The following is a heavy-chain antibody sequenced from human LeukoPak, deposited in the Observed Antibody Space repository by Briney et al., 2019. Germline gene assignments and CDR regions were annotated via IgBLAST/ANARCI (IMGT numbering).Heavy chain of an antibody. CDR3: ARQGCRGNTCFYAFDI. V-gene: IGHV4-59*08. D-gene: IGHD2-2*01. Sequence: SETLSLTCTVSGDSISNYYWSWIRQPPGKGLEWIGYIYYSGSTNYNPSLRSRVTVSVDTSKNQFSLKLSAVTAADTAVYYCARQGCRGNTCFYAFDIWGQGTMVTVSS. CDR1: GDSISNYY. J-gene: IGHJ3*02. CDR2: IYYSGST.